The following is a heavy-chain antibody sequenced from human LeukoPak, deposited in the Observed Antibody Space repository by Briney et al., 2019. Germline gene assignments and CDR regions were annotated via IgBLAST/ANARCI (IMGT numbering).Heavy chain of an antibody. J-gene: IGHJ6*02. CDR1: GGTFSSYA. D-gene: IGHD5-24*01. Sequence: ASVNVSCKASGGTFSSYAISWVRQAPGQGLEWMGGIIPIFGTANYAQKFQGRVTITADESTSTAYMELSSLRSEDTAVYYCARGNKWRRWLLDVWGQGTTVTVSS. CDR3: ARGNKWRRWLLDV. V-gene: IGHV1-69*13. CDR2: IIPIFGTA.